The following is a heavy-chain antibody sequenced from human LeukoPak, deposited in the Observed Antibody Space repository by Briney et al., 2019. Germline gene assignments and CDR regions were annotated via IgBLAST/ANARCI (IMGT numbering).Heavy chain of an antibody. CDR3: ARRRRDGYNFYFDF. J-gene: IGHJ4*02. V-gene: IGHV4-31*03. CDR2: IYYSGRT. CDR1: GVSITTGSYY. Sequence: PSETLSLTCNVSGVSITTGSYYWTWIRQHPGKGLEWIVFIYYSGRTDYSPSLKSRAAISLDTSKNQFSLKLNSVTAADTAVYYCARRRRDGYNFYFDFWGQGSLVAVSS. D-gene: IGHD5-24*01.